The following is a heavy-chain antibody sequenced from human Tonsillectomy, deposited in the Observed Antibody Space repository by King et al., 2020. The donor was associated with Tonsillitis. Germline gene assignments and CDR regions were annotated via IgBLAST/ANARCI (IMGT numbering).Heavy chain of an antibody. V-gene: IGHV3-23*03. CDR1: GFTFSSYA. CDR3: AKDLAAGIAVAVDAFDI. D-gene: IGHD6-19*01. Sequence: DVQLVESGGGLVQPGGSLRLSCAASGFTFSSYAMSWVRQAPGKGLEWVSVIYSGGSSTHYADSVKGRFTISRDNSKNTLYLQMNSLRAEDTAVYYCAKDLAAGIAVAVDAFDIWGQGTMVTVSS. CDR2: IYSGGSST. J-gene: IGHJ3*02.